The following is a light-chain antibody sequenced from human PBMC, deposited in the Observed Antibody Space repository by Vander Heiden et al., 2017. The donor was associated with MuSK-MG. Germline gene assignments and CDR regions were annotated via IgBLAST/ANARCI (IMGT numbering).Light chain of an antibody. V-gene: IGLV1-44*01. J-gene: IGLJ2*01. CDR2: RDN. CDR3: AAWDDGLNGHVV. Sequence: QSVVTQAPSASGTPGQRVIISCSGSSSNIGSNTVNWYQQLQGAARKLLIYRDNQRPSGVPDRFSGSKSGTSASLAISGLQSEDEADYYCAAWDDGLNGHVVFGGGTKLTVL. CDR1: SSNIGSNT.